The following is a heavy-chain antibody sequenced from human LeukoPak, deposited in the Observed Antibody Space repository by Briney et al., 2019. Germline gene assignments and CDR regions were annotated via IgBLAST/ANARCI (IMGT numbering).Heavy chain of an antibody. J-gene: IGHJ4*02. CDR1: EFTFSTYW. CDR2: INQDGSEK. CDR3: ATYRVQHLNSLDY. D-gene: IGHD6-13*01. V-gene: IGHV3-7*03. Sequence: GGSLRLSCVASEFTFSTYWMTWVRQAPGKGLEWVANINQDGSEKNYVDSVKGRFTVSRDNAKNSLFLQMNSLRAEDTAVYYCATYRVQHLNSLDYWGRGTLVTVSS.